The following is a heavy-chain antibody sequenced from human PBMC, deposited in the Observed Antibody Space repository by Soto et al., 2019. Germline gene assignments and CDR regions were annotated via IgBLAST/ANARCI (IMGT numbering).Heavy chain of an antibody. CDR1: GDSISSGDYY. J-gene: IGHJ4*02. D-gene: IGHD3-3*01. V-gene: IGHV4-31*03. Sequence: SETLSLTCTVSGDSISSGDYYWSWIRQHPGKGLEWIGYIYYSGSTYHNPSLKSRVTMSVDTSKNQFSLKLSSMTAADTAVYYCARGTSFGAGIGYFDSWGQGKLVTVSS. CDR2: IYYSGST. CDR3: ARGTSFGAGIGYFDS.